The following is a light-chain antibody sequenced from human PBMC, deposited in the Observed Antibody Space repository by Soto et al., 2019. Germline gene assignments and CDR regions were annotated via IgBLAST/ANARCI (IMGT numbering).Light chain of an antibody. CDR2: DTS. J-gene: IGKJ1*01. CDR1: QNIGSN. Sequence: EIVMAQSPATLSVSPGETAILSCRASQNIGSNLAWYQQRPGQAPRLLIYDTSNRATGIPARFSGSGSGTEFTLTISSLQSEDFAVYYCQQYNDWPPTFGQGTKVDIK. V-gene: IGKV3D-15*01. CDR3: QQYNDWPPT.